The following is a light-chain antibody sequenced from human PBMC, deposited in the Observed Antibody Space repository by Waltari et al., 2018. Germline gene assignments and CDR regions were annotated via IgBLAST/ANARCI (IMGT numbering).Light chain of an antibody. CDR3: QPYNSYFRA. V-gene: IGKV1-5*03. CDR1: QSMSSW. Sequence: DSQMTQSTETLSASVGDRVTITCRASQSMSSWLAWYQQKPGKAPKLLFYKASSLESGVPSRFSGRRSGTEFTLPISSLLPDAFATYSCQPYNSYFRAFCQGTKVEIK. CDR2: KAS. J-gene: IGKJ1*01.